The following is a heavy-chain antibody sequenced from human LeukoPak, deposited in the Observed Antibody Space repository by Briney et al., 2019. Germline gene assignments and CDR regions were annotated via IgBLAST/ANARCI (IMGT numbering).Heavy chain of an antibody. CDR1: GFTFSSHA. CDR2: ISGNGGST. CDR3: ARGSGNSGYEPLDY. D-gene: IGHD5-12*01. J-gene: IGHJ4*02. V-gene: IGHV3-64*01. Sequence: GGSLRLSCAASGFTFSSHAMHWVRQAPGKGLEYVSAISGNGGSTYYAKSVKGRFTISRDNSKNTLFLQMDSLREEDMAVYYCARGSGNSGYEPLDYWGQGTLVTVSS.